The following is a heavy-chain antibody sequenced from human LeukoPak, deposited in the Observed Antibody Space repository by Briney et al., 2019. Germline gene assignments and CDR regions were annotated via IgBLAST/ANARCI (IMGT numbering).Heavy chain of an antibody. V-gene: IGHV5-51*01. J-gene: IGHJ3*02. Sequence: GESLKISCQGSGCTFSNYWIGWVRQMPGKGLEWMGIIYPTDSDSRSSPSFRGQVTISADKSISTAYLQWSSLKASDTAMYYCARRFSAAAGFDIWGQGTMVTVSS. CDR3: ARRFSAAAGFDI. CDR2: IYPTDSDS. CDR1: GCTFSNYW. D-gene: IGHD6-13*01.